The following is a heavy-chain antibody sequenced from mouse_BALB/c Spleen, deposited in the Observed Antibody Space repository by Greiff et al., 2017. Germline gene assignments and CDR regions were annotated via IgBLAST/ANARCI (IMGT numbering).Heavy chain of an antibody. D-gene: IGHD2-4*01. Sequence: EVQLVESGGGLVQPGGSRKLSCAASGFTFSSFGMHWVRQAPEKGLEWVAYISSGSSTIYYADTVKGRFTISRDNHKNTLFLQMTSLRSEDTAMYYCASTMITTRYAMDYWGQGTSVTVSS. CDR2: ISSGSSTI. V-gene: IGHV5-17*02. CDR3: ASTMITTRYAMDY. J-gene: IGHJ4*01. CDR1: GFTFSSFG.